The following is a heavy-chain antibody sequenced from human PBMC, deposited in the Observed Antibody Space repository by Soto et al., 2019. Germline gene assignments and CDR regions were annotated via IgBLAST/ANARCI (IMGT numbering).Heavy chain of an antibody. Sequence: EVQLVETGGGLIQPGGSLRLSCAASGFIVSNNYMSWVRQAPGKGLDWVSVLYSGGGTYYADSVKGRFTISRDSSKNTLSLQMTSLSDEDTAVYFCASGGANDAFDVWGQGTMVTVSS. V-gene: IGHV3-53*02. CDR3: ASGGANDAFDV. D-gene: IGHD3-16*01. J-gene: IGHJ3*01. CDR1: GFIVSNNY. CDR2: LYSGGGT.